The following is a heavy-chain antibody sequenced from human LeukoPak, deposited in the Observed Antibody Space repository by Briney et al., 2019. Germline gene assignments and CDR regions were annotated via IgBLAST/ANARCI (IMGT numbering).Heavy chain of an antibody. Sequence: SETLSLTCTVTGGSISSGPYYWGWIRQPPGKGLEWIGSMYYSGDTYYKPSLRSRVTISGDPSKNQFSLKLSSVTAADTAVYYCARLRATLTVVVTLFDSWGQGTLVTVSS. CDR1: GGSISSGPYY. D-gene: IGHD3-22*01. CDR3: ARLRATLTVVVTLFDS. J-gene: IGHJ4*02. V-gene: IGHV4-39*01. CDR2: MYYSGDT.